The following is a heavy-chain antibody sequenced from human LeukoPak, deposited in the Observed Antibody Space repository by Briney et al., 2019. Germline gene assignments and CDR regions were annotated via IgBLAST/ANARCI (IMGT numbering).Heavy chain of an antibody. V-gene: IGHV3-74*01. Sequence: GGSLRVSCAASGFPLRSNWMHWVRQAPGKGLVWVSRIKSDGSETSYADSVKGRFTISRDNAKNTLYLQMNSLRAEGTAVYYCARTDNLDYWGQGTLVTVSS. CDR3: ARTDNLDY. CDR2: IKSDGSET. J-gene: IGHJ4*02. D-gene: IGHD5-24*01. CDR1: GFPLRSNW.